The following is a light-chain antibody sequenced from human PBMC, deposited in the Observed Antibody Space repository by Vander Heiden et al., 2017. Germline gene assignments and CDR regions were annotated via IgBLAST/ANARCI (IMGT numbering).Light chain of an antibody. CDR3: QHRSNWPLT. CDR2: DAS. V-gene: IGKV3-11*01. Sequence: EIALTLSPAPLPLSPRERATLSCRDSQSVSSYLAWYQQKPGQAPRLLIYDASNRATGVPARFSGSGSGTDFTLTISSLEPEDFAVYYCQHRSNWPLTFGQGTKVEIK. J-gene: IGKJ1*01. CDR1: QSVSSY.